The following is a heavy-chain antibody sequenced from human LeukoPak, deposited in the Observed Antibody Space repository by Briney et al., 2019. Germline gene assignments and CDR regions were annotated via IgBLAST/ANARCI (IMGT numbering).Heavy chain of an antibody. CDR2: ISGSGGST. Sequence: LAGGSLRLSCAASGFTFSSYAMSWVRQAPGKGLEWVSAISGSGGSTYYADSVKGRFTISRDNSKSTLFLQMNSLRAEDTAVYYCAKSSYYDSSGYYREYYFDYWGQGTLVTVSS. CDR3: AKSSYYDSSGYYREYYFDY. V-gene: IGHV3-23*01. CDR1: GFTFSSYA. D-gene: IGHD3-22*01. J-gene: IGHJ4*02.